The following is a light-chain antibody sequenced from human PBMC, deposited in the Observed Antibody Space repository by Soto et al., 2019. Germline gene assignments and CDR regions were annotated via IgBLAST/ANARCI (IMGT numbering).Light chain of an antibody. V-gene: IGLV2-14*01. CDR1: DSDVGAYNY. Sequence: QSALTQPASVSESAGQSITIPCTGTDSDVGAYNYVAWYQQHPGKAPRLMIFEVTSRPSGISDRFSGSKSGNTASLTISELQPEDEADYYCSSYTSTKSLVFGPRTKLTVL. CDR2: EVT. J-gene: IGLJ1*01. CDR3: SSYTSTKSLV.